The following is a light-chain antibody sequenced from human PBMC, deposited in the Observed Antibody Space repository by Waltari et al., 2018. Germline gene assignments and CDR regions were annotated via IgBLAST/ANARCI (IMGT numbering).Light chain of an antibody. V-gene: IGLV2-23*02. CDR1: SSDVGGYNY. Sequence: CTGTSSDVGGYNYVSWYQQHPGKAPKLMIYDVSKRPSGVSNRFSGSKSGNTASLTISGLQAEDEADYYCCSYAGSSTLDVFGTGTKVTVL. CDR2: DVS. J-gene: IGLJ1*01. CDR3: CSYAGSSTLDV.